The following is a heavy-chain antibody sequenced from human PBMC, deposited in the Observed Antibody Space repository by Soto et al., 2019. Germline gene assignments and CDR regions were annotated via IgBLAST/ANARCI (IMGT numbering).Heavy chain of an antibody. CDR3: ARDYDFWSGYLSGDFDY. CDR2: ISSSSSDT. V-gene: IGHV3-11*06. J-gene: IGHJ4*02. CDR1: GFTFSDYF. D-gene: IGHD3-3*01. Sequence: QVQLVESGGGLVKPGGSLRLSCAASGFTFSDYFLTWIRQAPGKGLEWVSYISSSSSDTNYADSVKALFTISRDNAKNALFLQMNNLRVDDTAVYYCARDYDFWSGYLSGDFDYWGQGTLGTVSS.